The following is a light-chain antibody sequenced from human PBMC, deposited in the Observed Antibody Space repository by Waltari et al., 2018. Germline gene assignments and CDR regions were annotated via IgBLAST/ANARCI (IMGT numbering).Light chain of an antibody. CDR2: DVF. CDR3: CAYTIRSTLV. CDR1: SRDIGANEY. Sequence: SALTQPASVSGSPGQSITISCAGTSRDIGANEYFSWYQQHPDKAPKLIIHDVFNRPSGISNRFSGSKSANTASLTITGLQAEDEADYYCCAYTIRSTLVFGGGTRVTVL. J-gene: IGLJ3*02. V-gene: IGLV2-14*03.